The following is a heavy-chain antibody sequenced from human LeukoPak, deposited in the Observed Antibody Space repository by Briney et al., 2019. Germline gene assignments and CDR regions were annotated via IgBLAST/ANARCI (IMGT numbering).Heavy chain of an antibody. V-gene: IGHV4-34*01. J-gene: IGHJ2*01. CDR2: INHSGST. CDR1: GASVSSYY. Sequence: LETLSLTCTVSGASVSSYYWSWIRQSPGKGLEWIGEINHSGSTNYNPSLKSRLTLSVDTAKNQFSLKLNSVIAADTALYYCARRRQYDSSLFWNFDLWGRGTLVTVSS. CDR3: ARRRQYDSSLFWNFDL. D-gene: IGHD6-6*01.